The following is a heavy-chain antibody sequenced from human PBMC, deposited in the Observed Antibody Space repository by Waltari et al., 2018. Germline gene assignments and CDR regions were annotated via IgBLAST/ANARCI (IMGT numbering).Heavy chain of an antibody. D-gene: IGHD6-6*01. Sequence: EVQLVESGGGLVQPGGSLRVSCAACGFPFSDYYLQWVRQAPGKGPEWVGFIRNKAKGGTAEYAASVKGRFTISRDDSKSIASLQRNSLKTEDTAVYYCTRYSSWSSGRFDVWGPGVLVTVSS. CDR2: IRNKAKGGTA. CDR3: TRYSSWSSGRFDV. CDR1: GFPFSDYY. V-gene: IGHV3-49*04. J-gene: IGHJ5*02.